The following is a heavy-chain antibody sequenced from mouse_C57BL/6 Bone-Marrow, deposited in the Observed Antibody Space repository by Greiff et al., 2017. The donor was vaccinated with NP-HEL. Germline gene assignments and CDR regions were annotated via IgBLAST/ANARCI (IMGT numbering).Heavy chain of an antibody. Sequence: QVQLQQSGAELVRPGASVKLSCKASGYTFTDYYINWVKQRPGQGLEWIARIYPGSGNTYYNEKFKGKATLTAEKSSSTAYMQLSSLTSEDSAVYFGARPQTAQAIMDYWGQGTSVTVSS. D-gene: IGHD3-2*02. CDR1: GYTFTDYY. J-gene: IGHJ4*01. CDR2: IYPGSGNT. CDR3: ARPQTAQAIMDY. V-gene: IGHV1-76*01.